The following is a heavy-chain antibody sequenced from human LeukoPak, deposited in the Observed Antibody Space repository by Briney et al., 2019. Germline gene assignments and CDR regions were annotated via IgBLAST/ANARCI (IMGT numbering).Heavy chain of an antibody. CDR1: GFTFSSYA. CDR3: AKTLGHSGWPVFRSVADY. CDR2: ISYDGSNK. J-gene: IGHJ4*02. Sequence: GGSLRLSCAASGFTFSSYAMHWVRQAPGKGLEWVAVISYDGSNKYYADSVKGRFTIPRDNSKNTLYLQMNSLRAEDTAVYYCAKTLGHSGWPVFRSVADYWGQGTLVTVSS. D-gene: IGHD6-19*01. V-gene: IGHV3-30-3*01.